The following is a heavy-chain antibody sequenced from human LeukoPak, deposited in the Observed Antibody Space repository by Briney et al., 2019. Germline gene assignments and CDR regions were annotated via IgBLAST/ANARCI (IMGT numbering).Heavy chain of an antibody. J-gene: IGHJ4*02. CDR2: IYTSGST. Sequence: PPETLSLTCTVSGGSISSYYWSWIRQPAGKGLEWIGRIYTSGSTNYNPSLKSRVTMSVDTSKNQFSLKLSSVTAADTAVYYCARGKVVAGTPGQNSWDSWGQGTLVTVSS. CDR1: GGSISSYY. CDR3: ARGKVVAGTPGQNSWDS. V-gene: IGHV4-4*07. D-gene: IGHD6-19*01.